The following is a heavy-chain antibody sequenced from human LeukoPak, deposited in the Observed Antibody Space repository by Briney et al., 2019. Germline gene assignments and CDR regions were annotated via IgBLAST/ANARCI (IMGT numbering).Heavy chain of an antibody. D-gene: IGHD1-20*01. CDR2: IYYSGST. Sequence: PSQTLSLTCTVSGGSISSGDYYWSWIRQPPGKGLEWIGYIYYSGSTYYNPSLKSRVTISVDTSKNQFSLKLSSVTAADTAVYYCARQGPYNWNPLNWGQGTLVTVSS. CDR3: ARQGPYNWNPLN. V-gene: IGHV4-30-4*01. J-gene: IGHJ4*02. CDR1: GGSISSGDYY.